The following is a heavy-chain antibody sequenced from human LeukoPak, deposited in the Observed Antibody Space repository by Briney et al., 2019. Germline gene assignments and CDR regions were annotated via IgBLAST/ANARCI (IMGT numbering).Heavy chain of an antibody. CDR1: GYTFIKYG. D-gene: IGHD3-16*02. V-gene: IGHV1-18*01. J-gene: IGHJ1*01. CDR2: SRPYNGKT. Sequence: ASVKLSCKASGYTFIKYGISGVRQAPGQGGERMGWSRPYNGKTKYALKLQARVTMTTDTSTTTASMDLRCLRSDDTAMYYCARALLTFGGVIGGPQALEYFQHWGQGTLVTVSS. CDR3: ARALLTFGGVIGGPQALEYFQH.